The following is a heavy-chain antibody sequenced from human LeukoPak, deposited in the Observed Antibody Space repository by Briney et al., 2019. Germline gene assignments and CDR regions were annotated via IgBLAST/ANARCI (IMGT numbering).Heavy chain of an antibody. CDR3: AVIKSSGWYYFDY. V-gene: IGHV1-69*05. D-gene: IGHD6-19*01. CDR2: IIPIFGTA. J-gene: IGHJ4*02. CDR1: GGTFSSYA. Sequence: GASVKVSCKASGGTFSSYAISWVRQAPGQGLEWMGGIIPIFGTANYAQEFQGRVTITTDESTSTAYMELSSLRSEDTAVYYCAVIKSSGWYYFDYWGQGTLVTVSS.